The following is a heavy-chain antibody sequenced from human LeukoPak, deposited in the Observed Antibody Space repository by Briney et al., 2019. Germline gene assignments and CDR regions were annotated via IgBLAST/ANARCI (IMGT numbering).Heavy chain of an antibody. V-gene: IGHV1-2*02. J-gene: IGHJ4*02. CDR1: GYTFSCFY. D-gene: IGHD3-10*01. CDR3: ARYHRDGSVPFDY. Sequence: ASVKVSCKASGYTFSCFYTHWVRQAPGQGLEWMGWINPDSGGTDYAQKFQGRVTMTRDTSISTAYMELSSLTSDDAAVYYCARYHRDGSVPFDYWGQGTLVTVSS. CDR2: INPDSGGT.